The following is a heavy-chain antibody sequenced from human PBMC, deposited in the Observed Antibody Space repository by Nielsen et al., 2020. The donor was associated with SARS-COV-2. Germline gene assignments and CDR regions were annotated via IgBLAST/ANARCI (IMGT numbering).Heavy chain of an antibody. J-gene: IGHJ6*02. CDR1: GGSISSGGYY. D-gene: IGHD5-12*01. V-gene: IGHV4-61*08. Sequence: SETLSLTCTVSGGSISSGGYYWSWIRQHPGKGLEWIGYIYYSGSTNYNPSLKSRVTISVDTSKNQFSLKLSSVTAADTAVYYCARDESGYGGYYYYGMDVWGQGTTVTVSS. CDR3: ARDESGYGGYYYYGMDV. CDR2: IYYSGST.